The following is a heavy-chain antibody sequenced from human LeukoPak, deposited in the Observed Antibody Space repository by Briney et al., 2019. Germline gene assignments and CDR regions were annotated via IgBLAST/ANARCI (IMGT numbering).Heavy chain of an antibody. D-gene: IGHD2-15*01. Sequence: SETLSLTCAVYGGSFSGYYWSWIRQPPGKGLEWIGEINHSGSTNYNPSLKSRVTISVDTSNNQFSLKLSSVTAADTAVYYCARVAPGYHYYYYMDVWGKGTTVTVSS. CDR3: ARVAPGYHYYYYMDV. V-gene: IGHV4-34*01. CDR1: GGSFSGYY. J-gene: IGHJ6*03. CDR2: INHSGST.